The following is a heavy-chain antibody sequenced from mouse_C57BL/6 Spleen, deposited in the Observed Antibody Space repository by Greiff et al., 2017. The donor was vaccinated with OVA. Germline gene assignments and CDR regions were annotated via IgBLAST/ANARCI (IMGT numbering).Heavy chain of an antibody. CDR3: ARERAQATGGYAMDY. D-gene: IGHD3-2*02. CDR1: GYTFTSYG. CDR2: IYPRSGNT. Sequence: VQRVESGAELARPGASVKLSCKASGYTFTSYGISWVKQRTGQGLEWIGEIYPRSGNTYYNEKFKGKATLTADKSSSTAYMELRSLTSEDSAVYFCARERAQATGGYAMDYWGQGTSVTVSS. J-gene: IGHJ4*01. V-gene: IGHV1-81*01.